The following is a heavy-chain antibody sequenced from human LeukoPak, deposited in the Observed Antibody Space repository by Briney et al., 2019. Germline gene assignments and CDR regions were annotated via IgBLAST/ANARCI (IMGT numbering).Heavy chain of an antibody. J-gene: IGHJ3*02. CDR2: ISSSGTTI. CDR1: RFTFSSYE. Sequence: GGSLRLSCAASRFTFSSYEMNWVRQAPGKGLEWVSHISSSGTTIYYADSVKGRFTISRDNAKNSLYLQMNSLRAEDTAVYYCARDRNYYDSSAYYSVGAFDIWGQGTMVTVSS. V-gene: IGHV3-48*03. D-gene: IGHD3-22*01. CDR3: ARDRNYYDSSAYYSVGAFDI.